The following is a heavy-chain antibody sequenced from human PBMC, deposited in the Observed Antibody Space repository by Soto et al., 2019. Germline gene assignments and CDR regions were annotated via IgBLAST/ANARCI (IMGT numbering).Heavy chain of an antibody. J-gene: IGHJ1*01. CDR3: AKGVSGEVWSYFQH. V-gene: IGHV3-30*18. CDR1: GFNFSDYG. D-gene: IGHD3-10*01. Sequence: GGSLRLSCAASGFNFSDYGLHWVRQAPGKGLEWVAVISYDGSTYYADSVKGRFTISRDNPKNTLYLQMNSLRAEDTAVYYCAKGVSGEVWSYFQHWGQGTLVTVSS. CDR2: ISYDGST.